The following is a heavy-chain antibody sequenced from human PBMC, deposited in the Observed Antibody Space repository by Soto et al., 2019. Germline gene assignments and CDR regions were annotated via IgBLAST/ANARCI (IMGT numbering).Heavy chain of an antibody. CDR2: ISGGGSGA. J-gene: IGHJ4*02. V-gene: IGHV3-23*01. CDR3: AIDLWWYTH. D-gene: IGHD2-15*01. CDR1: GFTFSDHA. Sequence: EVQLLESGGGLVQPGGSLRLSCTASGFTFSDHAMTWVRQAPGKGLEWLSGISGGGSGAYYADSVKGRFTVSRANSNKTLFLQLDLLRVEDTAVYYCAIDLWWYTHWGQGTLVTVSS.